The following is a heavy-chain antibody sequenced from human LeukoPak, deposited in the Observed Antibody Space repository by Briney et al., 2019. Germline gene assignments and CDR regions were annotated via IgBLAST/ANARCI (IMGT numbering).Heavy chain of an antibody. V-gene: IGHV4-59*08. D-gene: IGHD3-9*01. CDR3: ARYILTVTGYWYFDL. CDR2: IHYSGNT. J-gene: IGHJ2*01. CDR1: GGSISGYY. Sequence: PSETLSLTCTVSGGSISGYYWAWIRQPPGKVLEWIGYIHYSGNTNYNPSLKSRVTMSVDTSKNQFSLSLNSVTAADTAVYFCARYILTVTGYWYFDLWGRGTLVTVSS.